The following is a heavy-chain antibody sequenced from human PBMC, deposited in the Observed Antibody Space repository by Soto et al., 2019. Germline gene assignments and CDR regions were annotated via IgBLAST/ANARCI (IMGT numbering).Heavy chain of an antibody. CDR1: GGTFSSYT. Sequence: QVQLVQSGAEVKKPGSSVKVSCKASGGTFSSYTISWVRQAPGQGLEWMGRIIPILGIANYAQKFQGRVTITADKSTSTAYMGLSSLRSEDTAVYYCATDPWVAAAGTFDYWGQGTLVTVSS. CDR3: ATDPWVAAAGTFDY. D-gene: IGHD6-13*01. V-gene: IGHV1-69*08. CDR2: IIPILGIA. J-gene: IGHJ4*02.